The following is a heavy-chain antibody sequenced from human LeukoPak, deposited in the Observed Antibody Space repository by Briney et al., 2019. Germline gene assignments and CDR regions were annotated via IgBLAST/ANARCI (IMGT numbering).Heavy chain of an antibody. J-gene: IGHJ4*02. D-gene: IGHD3-22*01. Sequence: SGPTLVKPTQTLTLTCTFSGFSLSLSGVGVGWISQPPGKALEWLALIYWDDNKRYSPSLKSRLIITKDTYKNQVVLTMTNMDPVDTATYYCAHYYYDTSGFDYWGQGTLVTVSS. CDR3: AHYYYDTSGFDY. CDR1: GFSLSLSGVG. V-gene: IGHV2-5*02. CDR2: IYWDDNK.